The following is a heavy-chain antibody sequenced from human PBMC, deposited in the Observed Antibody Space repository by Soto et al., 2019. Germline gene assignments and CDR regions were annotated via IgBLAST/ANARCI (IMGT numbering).Heavy chain of an antibody. CDR1: GFTFSNRA. CDR2: ISYDGSNK. CDR3: AKAGIGDYVWGSYLKGAFYI. J-gene: IGHJ3*02. D-gene: IGHD3-16*02. V-gene: IGHV3-30*18. Sequence: SLRLSCAAPGFTFSNRAMSCVRQAPGKGLEWVAVISYDGSNKYYADSVKGRFTVSRDNSKNTLYLQMNSLRAEDTAVYYCAKAGIGDYVWGSYLKGAFYIWGQGTMVTVS.